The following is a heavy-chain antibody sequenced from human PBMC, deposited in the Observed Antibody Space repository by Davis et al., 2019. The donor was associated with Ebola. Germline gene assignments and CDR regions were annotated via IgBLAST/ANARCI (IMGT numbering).Heavy chain of an antibody. CDR1: GGTFSSYG. CDR2: ISAYNGNT. CDR3: AREDSSGWLDY. Sequence: AASVKVSCKASGGTFSSYGISWVRQAPGQGLEWMGWISAYNGNTNYAQKLQGRVTMTTDTSTRTAYMELRSLRSDDTAVYYCAREDSSGWLDYWGQGTLVTVSS. D-gene: IGHD6-19*01. J-gene: IGHJ4*02. V-gene: IGHV1-18*01.